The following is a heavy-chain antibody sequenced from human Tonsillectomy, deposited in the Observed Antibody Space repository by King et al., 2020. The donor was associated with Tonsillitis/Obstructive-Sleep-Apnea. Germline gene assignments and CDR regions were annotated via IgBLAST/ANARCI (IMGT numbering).Heavy chain of an antibody. CDR3: ARDRAPYGGNGNWFDP. D-gene: IGHD4-23*01. V-gene: IGHV3-33*01. Sequence: HVQLVESGGGVVQPGRSLRLSCAASGFTFSSYGMHWVRQAPGKGLEWVAVIWYDGSNKYYADSVKGRFTISRDNSKNTLYLQMNSLRAEDTAVYYCARDRAPYGGNGNWFDPWGQGTLVTVSS. CDR1: GFTFSSYG. CDR2: IWYDGSNK. J-gene: IGHJ5*02.